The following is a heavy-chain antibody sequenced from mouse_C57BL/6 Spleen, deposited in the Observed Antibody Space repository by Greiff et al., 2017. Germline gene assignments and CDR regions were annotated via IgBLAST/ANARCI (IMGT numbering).Heavy chain of an antibody. CDR2: INPSTGGT. Sequence: VQLQQSGPELVKPGASVKISCKASGYSFTGYYMNWVKQSPEKSLEWIGEINPSTGGTTYNQKFKAKATLTVDKSSSTAYMQLKSLTSEDSAVDYCARPHYYGSRFDYWGQGTTLTVSS. V-gene: IGHV1-42*01. CDR1: GYSFTGYY. J-gene: IGHJ2*01. D-gene: IGHD1-1*01. CDR3: ARPHYYGSRFDY.